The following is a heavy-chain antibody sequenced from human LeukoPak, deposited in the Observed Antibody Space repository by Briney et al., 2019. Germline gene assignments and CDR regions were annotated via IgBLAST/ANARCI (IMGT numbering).Heavy chain of an antibody. CDR1: GYTLIELS. CDR2: FDPEDGET. CDR3: ATVFGNGEYYDFWSGYLY. V-gene: IGHV1-24*01. J-gene: IGHJ4*02. Sequence: ASVTVSCKVSGYTLIELSMHWVRQAPGKGLEWMGGFDPEDGETIYAQKFQGRVTMTEDTSTDTAYMELSSLRSEDTAVYYCATVFGNGEYYDFWSGYLYWGQGTLVTVSS. D-gene: IGHD3-3*01.